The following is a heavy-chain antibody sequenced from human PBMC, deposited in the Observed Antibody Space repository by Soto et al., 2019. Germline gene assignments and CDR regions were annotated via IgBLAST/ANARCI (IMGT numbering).Heavy chain of an antibody. CDR3: ARDLDGSGSYYTDY. J-gene: IGHJ4*02. V-gene: IGHV1-18*01. D-gene: IGHD3-10*01. CDR2: ISAYNGNT. Sequence: ASVKVPCKASGYMFVTYGINWVRQAPGQGLEWMGWISAYNGNTKYAQNLQGRVTMTTDASTSTAYMEMRSLRSDDTAVYYCARDLDGSGSYYTDYWGPGTLVTVSS. CDR1: GYMFVTYG.